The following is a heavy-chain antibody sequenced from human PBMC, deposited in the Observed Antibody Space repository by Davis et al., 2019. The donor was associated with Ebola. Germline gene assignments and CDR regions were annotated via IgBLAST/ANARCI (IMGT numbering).Heavy chain of an antibody. CDR2: VSGSGTGEIT. J-gene: IGHJ4*02. D-gene: IGHD4-17*01. Sequence: GESLKISCAASGFIFSNYAMTWVRQAPGKGLEWVSGVSGSGTGEITYYADSVKGRFIISRDNSRNTLYLQMHSLRAEDTAIYYCAKDSLRTVYYFESWGQGTLVTVSS. CDR1: GFIFSNYA. V-gene: IGHV3-23*01. CDR3: AKDSLRTVYYFES.